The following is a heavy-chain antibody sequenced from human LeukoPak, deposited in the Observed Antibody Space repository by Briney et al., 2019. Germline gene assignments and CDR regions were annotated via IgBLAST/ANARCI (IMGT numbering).Heavy chain of an antibody. CDR2: IYYSGST. CDR3: ARGYGSGSYNWFDP. D-gene: IGHD3-10*01. Sequence: PSETLSLTCTVSGGSISSSSYCWGWIRQPPGKGLEWIGSIYYSGSTYYNPSLKSRVTISVDTSKNQFSLKLSSVTAADTAVYYCARGYGSGSYNWFDPWGQGTLVTVSS. J-gene: IGHJ5*02. V-gene: IGHV4-39*01. CDR1: GGSISSSSYC.